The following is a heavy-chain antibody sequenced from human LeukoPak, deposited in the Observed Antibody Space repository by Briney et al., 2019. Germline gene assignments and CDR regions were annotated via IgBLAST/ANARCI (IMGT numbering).Heavy chain of an antibody. J-gene: IGHJ4*02. Sequence: GGSLRLSCAASGFSVRSNYMSWVRQAPGKGLEWVSFSDSGSTYYTDSVKGRFTVSGDDSKNTLYLQMNSLRAEDTAVYYCARGYYDSSGYSGDYWGQGTLVTVSS. CDR3: ARGYYDSSGYSGDY. D-gene: IGHD3-22*01. CDR2: SDSGST. CDR1: GFSVRSNY. V-gene: IGHV3-66*01.